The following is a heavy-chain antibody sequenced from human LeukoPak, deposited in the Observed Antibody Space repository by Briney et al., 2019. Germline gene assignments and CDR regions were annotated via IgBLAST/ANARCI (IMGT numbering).Heavy chain of an antibody. J-gene: IGHJ3*02. CDR3: ARDKDAFDI. V-gene: IGHV3-66*01. Sequence: GGSLRLSCAASEFSVGSNYMTWVRQAPGKGLEWVSLIYSGGSTYYADSVKGRFTISRDNSKSTLYLQMNSLRAEDTAVYYCARDKDAFDIWGQGTMVTVSS. CDR2: IYSGGST. CDR1: EFSVGSNY.